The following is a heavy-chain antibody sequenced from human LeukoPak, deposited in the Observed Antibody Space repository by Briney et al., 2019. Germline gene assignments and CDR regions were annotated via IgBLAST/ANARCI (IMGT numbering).Heavy chain of an antibody. Sequence: SETLSLTCVVSGASVSSSHWNWIRQLPGKGLEWIGCLSYTGKTDYNPSLTSRVAISLDTSKNQVSLKLRSVTAADTAVYYCSEGYFEPFDHWGQGTLVTVSS. CDR3: SEGYFEPFDH. D-gene: IGHD2/OR15-2a*01. V-gene: IGHV4-59*02. J-gene: IGHJ4*02. CDR2: LSYTGKT. CDR1: GASVSSSH.